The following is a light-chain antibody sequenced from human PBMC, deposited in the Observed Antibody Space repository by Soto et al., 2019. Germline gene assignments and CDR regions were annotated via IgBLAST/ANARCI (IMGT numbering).Light chain of an antibody. J-gene: IGKJ2*01. CDR3: QQRSNWQYT. V-gene: IGKV3-11*01. Sequence: EFVLTQSPATLSLSPGERATLSCRASQSVSSHSAWYQQKPGQALRLLIYDTSNRATGIPARFSGSGSGTDFTLTISGLEPEDFAVYYCQQRSNWQYTFGLGTRLEIK. CDR1: QSVSSH. CDR2: DTS.